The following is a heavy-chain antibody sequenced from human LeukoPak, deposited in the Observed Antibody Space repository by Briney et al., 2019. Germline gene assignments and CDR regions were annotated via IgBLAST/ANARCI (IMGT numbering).Heavy chain of an antibody. D-gene: IGHD6-6*01. CDR1: GFTFSSYA. J-gene: IGHJ6*03. Sequence: PGGSLRLSCAASGFTFSSYAMSWVRQAPGKGLEWVSAISGSGGSTYYADSVKGRFTISRDNSKNTLYLQMNSLRAEDTAVYYCAKDLYSSSSRYYYIDVWGKGTMVTVSS. V-gene: IGHV3-23*01. CDR2: ISGSGGST. CDR3: AKDLYSSSSRYYYIDV.